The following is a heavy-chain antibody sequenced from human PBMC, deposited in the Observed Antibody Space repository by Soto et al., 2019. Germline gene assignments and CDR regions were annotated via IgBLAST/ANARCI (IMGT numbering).Heavy chain of an antibody. V-gene: IGHV1-8*01. Sequence: ASVKVSCKASGYTFTSYDINWVRQATGQGLEWMGWMNPNSGNTGYAQKFQGRVTMTRNTSISTAYMELSSLRSEDTAVYYCARASRGYDFWSGYRNNWFDPWGQGSMVTVYS. CDR1: GYTFTSYD. J-gene: IGHJ5*02. D-gene: IGHD3-3*01. CDR2: MNPNSGNT. CDR3: ARASRGYDFWSGYRNNWFDP.